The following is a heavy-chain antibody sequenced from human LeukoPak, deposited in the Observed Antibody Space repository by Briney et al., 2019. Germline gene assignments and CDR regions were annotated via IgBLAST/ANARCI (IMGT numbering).Heavy chain of an antibody. J-gene: IGHJ4*02. D-gene: IGHD4-17*01. CDR3: ARVYGDYVDY. V-gene: IGHV4-61*02. CDR2: IYTSGST. Sequence: TLSLTCTVSGGSISSGSYYWSWIRQPAGTGLEWIGRIYTSGSTNYNPSLKSRVTISVDTSKNQFSLKLSSVTAADTAVYYCARVYGDYVDYWGQGTLVTVSS. CDR1: GGSISSGSYY.